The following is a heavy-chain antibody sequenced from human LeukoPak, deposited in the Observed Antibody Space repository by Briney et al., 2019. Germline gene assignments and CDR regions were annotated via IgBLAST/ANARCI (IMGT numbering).Heavy chain of an antibody. D-gene: IGHD5-24*01. CDR3: ARAGDGYKHNWFDP. J-gene: IGHJ5*02. CDR1: GGSFSGYY. V-gene: IGHV4-34*01. CDR2: INHSGST. Sequence: SETLSLTCAVYGGSFSGYYWSWIRQPPGKGLEWIGEINHSGSTNYNPSLKSRVTMSVDTSKNQFSLKLSSVTAADTAVYYCARAGDGYKHNWFDPWGQGTLVTVSS.